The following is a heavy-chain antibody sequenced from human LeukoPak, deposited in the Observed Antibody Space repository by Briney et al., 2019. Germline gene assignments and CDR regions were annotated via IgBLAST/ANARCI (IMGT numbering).Heavy chain of an antibody. D-gene: IGHD3-3*01. CDR1: GYTFTSYG. J-gene: IGHJ4*02. CDR3: ARDTYDFWSGYEMIFDY. Sequence: GASVKVSCKASGYTFTSYGISWVRQAPGQGLEWMGWISAYNGNTNYAQKLQGRVTMTTDTSTSTAYMELRSLRSDDTAVYYCARDTYDFWSGYEMIFDYWSQGTLVTVSS. CDR2: ISAYNGNT. V-gene: IGHV1-18*01.